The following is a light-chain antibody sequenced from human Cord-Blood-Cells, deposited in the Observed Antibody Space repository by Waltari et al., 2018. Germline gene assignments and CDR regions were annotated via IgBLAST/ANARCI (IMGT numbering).Light chain of an antibody. CDR1: QSISSY. CDR2: AAS. CDR3: QQSYSTPPALT. V-gene: IGKV1-39*01. Sequence: DIQMTQSPSSLSASVGDRVTILCRASQSISSYLNWYQQKPGKAPKLLIYAASSLQSGVPSRFSGSGSGTDFTLTISSLQPEDFATYYCQQSYSTPPALTFGGGTKVEIK. J-gene: IGKJ4*01.